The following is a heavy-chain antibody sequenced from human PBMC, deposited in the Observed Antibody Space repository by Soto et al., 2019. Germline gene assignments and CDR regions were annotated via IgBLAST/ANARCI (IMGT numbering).Heavy chain of an antibody. D-gene: IGHD3-3*01. CDR2: ISAYNGNT. J-gene: IGHJ6*03. CDR1: GYTFTSYG. CDR3: ARDRGNYDLWSGYYTRPADYYYYYTDV. V-gene: IGHV1-18*01. Sequence: GASVKVSCKASGYTFTSYGISWVRQAPGQGLEWMGWISAYNGNTNYAQKLQGRVTMTTDTSTSTAYMELRSLRSDDTAVYYCARDRGNYDLWSGYYTRPADYYYYYTDVWGKGTTVTVSS.